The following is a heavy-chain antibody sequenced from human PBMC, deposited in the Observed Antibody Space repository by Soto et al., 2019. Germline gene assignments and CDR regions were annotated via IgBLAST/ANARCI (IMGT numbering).Heavy chain of an antibody. CDR3: ARGFPSMAYYGEYDFDK. D-gene: IGHD3-10*01. Sequence: EVQMVESGGGLIQPGGSLRLSCAAFGFTVTSNYMTWVRQAPGKGLEWVSVIYSGGSTYYADSVKGRFTISRDNSRNTLYLQMNSLRAEDTAVYYCARGFPSMAYYGEYDFDKWGQGTLVTVSS. CDR2: IYSGGST. V-gene: IGHV3-53*01. J-gene: IGHJ4*02. CDR1: GFTVTSNY.